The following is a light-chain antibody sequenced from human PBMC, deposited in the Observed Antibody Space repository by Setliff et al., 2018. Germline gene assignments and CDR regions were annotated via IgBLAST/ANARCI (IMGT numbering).Light chain of an antibody. Sequence: SYELTQSPSVSVAPGKTARITCGGDNIGSKGVHWYQQKPGQAPVLVIYYDRDRPSGIPERISGSNSGNTATLTISGVEAGDEADYYCQVWDSNSNLFVVFGGGTKGTVL. J-gene: IGLJ2*01. V-gene: IGLV3-21*01. CDR3: QVWDSNSNLFVV. CDR1: NIGSKG. CDR2: YDR.